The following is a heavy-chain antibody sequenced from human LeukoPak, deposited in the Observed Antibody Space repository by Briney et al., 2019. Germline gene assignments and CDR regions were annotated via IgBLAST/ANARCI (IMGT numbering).Heavy chain of an antibody. V-gene: IGHV3-48*03. D-gene: IGHD2-2*01. CDR1: GFTFSSYE. CDR2: ISSSGSTI. CDR3: ARSRKGYQLLSTNRDYYYMDV. J-gene: IGHJ6*03. Sequence: GGSLRLSCAASGFTFSSYEMNWVRQAPGKGLEWVSYISSSGSTIYYADSVKGRFTISRDNAENSLYLQMNSLRAEDTAVYYCARSRKGYQLLSTNRDYYYMDVWGKGTTVTVSS.